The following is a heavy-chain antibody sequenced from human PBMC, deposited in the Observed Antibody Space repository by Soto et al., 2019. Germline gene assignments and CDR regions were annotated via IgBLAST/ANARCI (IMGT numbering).Heavy chain of an antibody. J-gene: IGHJ4*02. CDR1: GFTFSSYG. V-gene: IGHV3-33*01. Sequence: QVQLVESGGGVVQPGRSLRLSCAASGFTFSSYGMHWVRQAPGKGLEWVAVIWYDGSNKYYADSVKGRFTISRDNSKNKLYLQMNSLRAEDTAVYYCAREALGEATSGFDYWGQGTLVTVSS. CDR3: AREALGEATSGFDY. D-gene: IGHD5-12*01. CDR2: IWYDGSNK.